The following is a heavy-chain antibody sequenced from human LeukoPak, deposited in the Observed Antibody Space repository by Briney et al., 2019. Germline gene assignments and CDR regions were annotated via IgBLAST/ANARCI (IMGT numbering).Heavy chain of an antibody. CDR2: IYGGGST. V-gene: IGHV3-53*04. CDR1: GFIVSDNY. J-gene: IGHJ2*01. Sequence: GGSLRLSCAASGFIVSDNYMNWVRQAQGKGLEWVSVIYGGGSTYYADSVKGRFTISRHNSKDTLYLQMNSLIPEDTAVYYCTRDRYSSAYAGWYFDLWGRGTLVTVSS. CDR3: TRDRYSSAYAGWYFDL. D-gene: IGHD6-19*01.